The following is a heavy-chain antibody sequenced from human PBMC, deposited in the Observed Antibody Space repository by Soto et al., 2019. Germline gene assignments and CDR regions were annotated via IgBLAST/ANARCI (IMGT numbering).Heavy chain of an antibody. CDR3: ARGNLGYSYGYIYYYYGMDV. CDR1: GGSISSGGYY. J-gene: IGHJ6*02. D-gene: IGHD5-18*01. Sequence: QVQLQESGPGLVKPSQTLSLTCTVSGGSISSGGYYWSWIRQHPGKGLEWIGYIYYSGSTYYNPSLKSRVTISVDTSKNQFSLKLSSVTAADMAVYYCARGNLGYSYGYIYYYYGMDVWGQGTTVTVSS. V-gene: IGHV4-31*03. CDR2: IYYSGST.